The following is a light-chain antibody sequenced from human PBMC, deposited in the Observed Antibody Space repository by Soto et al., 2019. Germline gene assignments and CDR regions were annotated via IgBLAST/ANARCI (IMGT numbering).Light chain of an antibody. CDR3: QSYDSSLFWV. CDR2: GNS. Sequence: QSVLTQPPSVSGAPGQRVTISCTGSSSNIGAGYDVHWYQQLPGTAPKLLIYGNSNRPSGVPDRFSGSKSGTSASPAITGLQAEDEADYYCQSYDSSLFWVFGGGTQLTVL. CDR1: SSNIGAGYD. V-gene: IGLV1-40*01. J-gene: IGLJ3*02.